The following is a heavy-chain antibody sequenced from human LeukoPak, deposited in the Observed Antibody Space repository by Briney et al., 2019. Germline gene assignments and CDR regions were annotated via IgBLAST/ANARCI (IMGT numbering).Heavy chain of an antibody. CDR3: AKDMGRIMITFGGPDY. J-gene: IGHJ4*02. CDR2: ISGSGGST. D-gene: IGHD3-16*01. Sequence: PGGSLRLSCAASGFTFSSYAMSWVRQAPGKGLEWVSVISGSGGSTYYADSVKGRFTISRDNPKNTLYLRMNSLRAEDTAVYYCAKDMGRIMITFGGPDYWGQGTLVTVSS. V-gene: IGHV3-23*01. CDR1: GFTFSSYA.